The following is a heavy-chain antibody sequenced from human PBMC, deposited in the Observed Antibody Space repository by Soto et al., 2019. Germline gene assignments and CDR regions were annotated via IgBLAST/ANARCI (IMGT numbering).Heavy chain of an antibody. J-gene: IGHJ6*03. Sequence: SETLSLTCTVSGGSISSYYWSWIRQPPGKGLEWIGYIYYSGSTNYNPSLKSRVTISVDTSKNQFSLKLSSVTAADTAVYYCARDGGGLRYFDWSYYYYYMDVWGKGTTVTAP. CDR2: IYYSGST. D-gene: IGHD3-9*01. V-gene: IGHV4-59*01. CDR3: ARDGGGLRYFDWSYYYYYMDV. CDR1: GGSISSYY.